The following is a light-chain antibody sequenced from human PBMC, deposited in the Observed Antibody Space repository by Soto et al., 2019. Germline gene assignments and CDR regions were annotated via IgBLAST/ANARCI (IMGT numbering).Light chain of an antibody. J-gene: IGKJ1*01. CDR2: GAS. CDR3: QQYNNWWT. CDR1: QSVSSSY. V-gene: IGKV3-20*01. Sequence: EIVLTQSPGTLSLSPGERATLSCRASQSVSSSYLAWYRQKPGQAPRLLIYGASSRATGIPDRFSGSGSGTDFTLTISRLEPEDFAVYYCQQYNNWWTFGQGNKVDIK.